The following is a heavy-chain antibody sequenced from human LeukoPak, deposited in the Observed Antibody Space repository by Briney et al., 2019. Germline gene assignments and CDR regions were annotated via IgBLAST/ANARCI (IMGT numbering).Heavy chain of an antibody. CDR2: IYASGST. V-gene: IGHV4-4*07. CDR1: GGSISSSY. J-gene: IGHJ4*02. D-gene: IGHD4-17*01. Sequence: SETLSLTCSVSGGSISSSYWSWIRQPAGKGLEWIGRIYASGSTNYNPSLKSRVTMSVDTSKNQFSMSLASVTAADTAVYYCARDNGDYGGFDYWGQGALVTASS. CDR3: ARDNGDYGGFDY.